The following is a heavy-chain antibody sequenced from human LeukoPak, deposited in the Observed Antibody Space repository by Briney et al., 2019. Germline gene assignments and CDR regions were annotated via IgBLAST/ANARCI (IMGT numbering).Heavy chain of an antibody. CDR1: GFTFSTYW. Sequence: LPGGSLRLSCEASGFTFSTYWMSWVRQAPGKGLEWVANIKQDGSEKYYVDSVKGRFTISRDNAKSSLYVQMNSLRAEDTAVYYCARLNDIDHDAFDIWGQGTMVTVSS. J-gene: IGHJ3*02. V-gene: IGHV3-7*01. D-gene: IGHD5-12*01. CDR2: IKQDGSEK. CDR3: ARLNDIDHDAFDI.